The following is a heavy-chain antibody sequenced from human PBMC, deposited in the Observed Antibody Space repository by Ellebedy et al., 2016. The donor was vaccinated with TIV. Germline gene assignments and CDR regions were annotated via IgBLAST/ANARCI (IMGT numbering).Heavy chain of an antibody. CDR1: GFTFSSYA. V-gene: IGHV3-23*01. D-gene: IGHD3-10*01. CDR2: IDGTSYST. Sequence: PGGSLRLSCTTSGFTFSSYAMGWVRQAPGRGLEWVSAIDGTSYSTFYAASVEGRFTISRDNSKNTLYLQMNSLRVDDTAVYYCAKFRGLTWFGDFTDYWGQGTLVTVSS. CDR3: AKFRGLTWFGDFTDY. J-gene: IGHJ4*02.